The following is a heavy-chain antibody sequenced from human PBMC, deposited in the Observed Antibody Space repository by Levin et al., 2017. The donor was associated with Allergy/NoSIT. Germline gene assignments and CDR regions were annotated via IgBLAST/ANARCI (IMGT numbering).Heavy chain of an antibody. Sequence: GGSLRLSCVASGFTFSSHGMHWVRQAPGKGLEFVSAINTNGGSTYYANSVKGRFTISRDNSKNMLYLQMGSLRSEDTAVYYCARGVSGSYFNWGQGTLVSVSS. V-gene: IGHV3-64*01. J-gene: IGHJ4*02. CDR2: INTNGGST. D-gene: IGHD1-26*01. CDR1: GFTFSSHG. CDR3: ARGVSGSYFN.